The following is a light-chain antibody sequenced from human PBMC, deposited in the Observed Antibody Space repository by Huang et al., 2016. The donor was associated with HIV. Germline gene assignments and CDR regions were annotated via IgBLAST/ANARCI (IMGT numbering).Light chain of an antibody. CDR1: QKINSN. Sequence: EVVMTQSPATLSVSPGERATLSCRASQKINSNLAWYQQKPGQTPRLLIYGASTRATGIPARFSGSGSGTEFTLTISSLQSEDFAVYYCQQYNNWPPVTFGQGTKLEIK. CDR3: QQYNNWPPVT. V-gene: IGKV3-15*01. J-gene: IGKJ2*01. CDR2: GAS.